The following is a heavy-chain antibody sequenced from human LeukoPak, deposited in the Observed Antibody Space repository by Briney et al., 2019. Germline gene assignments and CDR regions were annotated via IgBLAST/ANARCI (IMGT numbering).Heavy chain of an antibody. CDR1: GYTFTSYD. CDR3: ARADLRSGSYRWFDP. CDR2: MNPNSGNS. J-gene: IGHJ5*02. Sequence: ASVKVSCKASGYTFTSYDTNWVRQATGQGLEGMGWMNPNSGNSGYAQKFQGRVTMTRNTSISTAYMELSSLRPEDTAVYYCARADLRSGSYRWFDPWGQGTLVTVSS. D-gene: IGHD3-10*01. V-gene: IGHV1-8*01.